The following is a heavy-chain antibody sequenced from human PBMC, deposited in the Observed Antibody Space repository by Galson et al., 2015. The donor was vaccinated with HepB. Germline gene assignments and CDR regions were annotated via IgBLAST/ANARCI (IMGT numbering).Heavy chain of an antibody. CDR1: GYILTGYY. CDR3: AREARIRYTYGRDIFDV. CDR2: INPNSGAT. J-gene: IGHJ3*01. V-gene: IGHV1-2*02. Sequence: SVKVSCKASGYILTGYYLHWVRQAPGQGLEWMGWINPNSGATNYAQKFQGRITMTRDTSTSTSYMELTWLRSDDTAVFYCAREARIRYTYGRDIFDVWGQGTRVTVSS. D-gene: IGHD5-18*01.